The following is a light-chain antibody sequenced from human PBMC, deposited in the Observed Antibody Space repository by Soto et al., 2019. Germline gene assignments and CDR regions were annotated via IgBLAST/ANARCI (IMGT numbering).Light chain of an antibody. CDR1: QTITTW. J-gene: IGKJ1*01. Sequence: DIQMTQSPSTLSGSVGDRVTITCRASQTITTWLAWYQQKPGKAPKALIYDASTLRSGVPSRFSGGGSGTEFTLTISSLQPDDFATYYCQQYNTYSTFGQGTKVDIK. V-gene: IGKV1-5*01. CDR3: QQYNTYST. CDR2: DAS.